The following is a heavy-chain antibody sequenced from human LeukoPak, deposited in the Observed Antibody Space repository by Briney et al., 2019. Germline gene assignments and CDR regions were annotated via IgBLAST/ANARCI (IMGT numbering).Heavy chain of an antibody. J-gene: IGHJ4*02. D-gene: IGHD5-24*01. CDR1: GFTFSSYA. Sequence: PGGSLRLSCAASGFTFSSYAMHWVRQAPGKGLEWVAVISYDGSNKYYADSVKGRFTISRDNSKNTLYLQMNSLRAEDTAVYYCARDPDGYYFDYWGQGTLVTVSS. CDR2: ISYDGSNK. V-gene: IGHV3-30-3*01. CDR3: ARDPDGYYFDY.